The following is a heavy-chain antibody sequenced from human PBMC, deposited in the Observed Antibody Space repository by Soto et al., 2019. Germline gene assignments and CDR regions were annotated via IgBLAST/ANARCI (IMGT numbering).Heavy chain of an antibody. Sequence: QVQLVQSGAEVKKPGSSVRVSCKASGGTINNYAINWVRQAPGQGLEWMGGILPVSAPPDYAQKFQGRVSITADHSTSTVYMELSRLKSDDTAVYFCATDSNYDVSNSFWGQGTLVTVSS. D-gene: IGHD3-3*01. J-gene: IGHJ4*02. CDR3: ATDSNYDVSNSF. CDR1: GGTINNYA. CDR2: ILPVSAPP. V-gene: IGHV1-69*01.